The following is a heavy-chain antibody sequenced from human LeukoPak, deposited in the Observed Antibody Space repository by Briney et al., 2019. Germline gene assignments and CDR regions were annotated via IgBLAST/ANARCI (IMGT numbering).Heavy chain of an antibody. CDR2: IYYSGST. CDR1: GGSISSYY. D-gene: IGHD5-18*01. V-gene: IGHV4-59*01. CDR3: ARGDTAMVDY. J-gene: IGHJ4*02. Sequence: SETLSLTCTVSGGSISSYYWSWIRQPPGKGLEGIGYIYYSGSTNYNPSLKSRVTISVDTSKNQFSLKLSSVTAADTAVYYCARGDTAMVDYWGQGTLVTVSS.